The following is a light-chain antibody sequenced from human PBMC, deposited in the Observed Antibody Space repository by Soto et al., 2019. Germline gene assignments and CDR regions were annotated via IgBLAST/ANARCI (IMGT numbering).Light chain of an antibody. CDR1: QSISSW. CDR3: QLYNYKST. Sequence: DIQMTQSPSTLSASVGDRVTITCRASQSISSWLAWYQQKPGTAPKLLIYKASTLQSGVPSRFSGSGSGTEFTLTISSLQLFDSATYYRQLYNYKSTFCQGPNLDIK. CDR2: KAS. J-gene: IGKJ1*01. V-gene: IGKV1-5*03.